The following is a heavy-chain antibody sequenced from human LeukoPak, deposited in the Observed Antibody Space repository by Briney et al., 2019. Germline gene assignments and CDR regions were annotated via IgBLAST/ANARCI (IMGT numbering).Heavy chain of an antibody. Sequence: GESLKISCQASGYSFTSYWIGWVRQMPGKGLEWMGIIYPGDSETKYNPSFQGQVTISADKSTSTAHLQWSSLKASDTAMYYCARAYYYDSSGYLYYFDYWGQGTLVTVSS. V-gene: IGHV5-51*01. CDR3: ARAYYYDSSGYLYYFDY. CDR1: GYSFTSYW. D-gene: IGHD3-22*01. CDR2: IYPGDSET. J-gene: IGHJ4*02.